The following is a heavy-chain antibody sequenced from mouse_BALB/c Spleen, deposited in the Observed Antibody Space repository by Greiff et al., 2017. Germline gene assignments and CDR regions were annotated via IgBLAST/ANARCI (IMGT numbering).Heavy chain of an antibody. CDR2: ISNGGGST. CDR3: ASLNWDWCAY. V-gene: IGHV5-12-2*01. Sequence: EVKLVESGGGLVQPGGSLKLSCAASGFTFSSYTMSWVRQTPEKRLEWVAYISNGGGSTYYPDTVKGRFTISRDNAKNTLYLQMSSLKSEDTAMYYCASLNWDWCAYWGQGTLVTVSA. J-gene: IGHJ3*01. CDR1: GFTFSSYT. D-gene: IGHD4-1*02.